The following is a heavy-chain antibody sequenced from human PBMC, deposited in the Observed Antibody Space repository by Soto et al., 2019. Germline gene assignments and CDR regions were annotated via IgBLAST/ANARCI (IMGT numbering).Heavy chain of an antibody. D-gene: IGHD5-12*01. Sequence: SETLSLTWTVSGGSISSSIYYWVWIRQPPGKGLEWIGSIYYSGITYYNPSLKSRVTISVDTSKNQFSLKLSSVTAADTAVYYCARHLVATGSFDYWGHGTLVTVSS. CDR3: ARHLVATGSFDY. J-gene: IGHJ4*01. V-gene: IGHV4-39*01. CDR1: GGSISSSIYY. CDR2: IYYSGIT.